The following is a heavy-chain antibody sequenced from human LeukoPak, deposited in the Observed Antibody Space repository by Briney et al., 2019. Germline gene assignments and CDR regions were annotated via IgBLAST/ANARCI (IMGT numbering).Heavy chain of an antibody. CDR2: IYYSGST. D-gene: IGHD3-9*01. CDR1: SGSISSYY. Sequence: SETLSLTCTVSSGSISSYYWSWIRQPPGKGLEWIGYIYYSGSTNYNPSLKSRVTISVDTSKNQFSLKLSSVTAADTAVYYCARFDSTYGMDVWGKGTTVTVSS. CDR3: ARFDSTYGMDV. J-gene: IGHJ6*04. V-gene: IGHV4-59*01.